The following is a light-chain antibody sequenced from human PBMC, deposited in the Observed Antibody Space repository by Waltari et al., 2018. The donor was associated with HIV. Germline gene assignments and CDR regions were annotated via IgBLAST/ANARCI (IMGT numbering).Light chain of an antibody. CDR3: MQALHTPIT. CDR1: QSLLHKNGKNY. J-gene: IGKJ5*01. V-gene: IGKV2-28*01. Sequence: DVLLTQSPLSLAATPGESTAISCKSNQSLLHKNGKNYLDWYVKKPGQTPQLLMYMSSNRAAAVPVRFSGSGSGTDFTLKISRVEAEDVGLYYCMQALHTPITFGQGTRLEI. CDR2: MSS.